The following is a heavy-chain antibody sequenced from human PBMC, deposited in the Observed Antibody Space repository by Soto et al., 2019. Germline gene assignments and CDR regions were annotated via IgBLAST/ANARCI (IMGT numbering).Heavy chain of an antibody. CDR1: GFTFISYG. V-gene: IGHV3-33*01. D-gene: IGHD3-22*01. J-gene: IGHJ4*02. CDR3: ARDVVYYGSSGYYYAIDY. Sequence: PWGSLRLSCAASGFTFISYGIHWVRQSPFKGREWVAVIWYDGSNKYYADSVKGRFTISRDNSKNTLYLQMNSLRAEDTAVYYCARDVVYYGSSGYYYAIDYWGQGTLVTVSS. CDR2: IWYDGSNK.